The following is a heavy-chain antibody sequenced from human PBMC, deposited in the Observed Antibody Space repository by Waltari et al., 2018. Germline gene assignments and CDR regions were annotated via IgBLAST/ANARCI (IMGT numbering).Heavy chain of an antibody. V-gene: IGHV3-9*01. CDR3: VKDMGTYKWPVIFES. Sequence: EVQLVESGGALVQPGMSLRLSCAGSGFTFDCSSMHWLREAPGKGLGWMSSISWNSVTLHYADSVKGRCTISRDNARNSLSLQLNSLRAEDTAVYYCVKDMGTYKWPVIFESWGQGTLVTVS. CDR1: GFTFDCSS. CDR2: ISWNSVTL. J-gene: IGHJ4*02. D-gene: IGHD3-10*01.